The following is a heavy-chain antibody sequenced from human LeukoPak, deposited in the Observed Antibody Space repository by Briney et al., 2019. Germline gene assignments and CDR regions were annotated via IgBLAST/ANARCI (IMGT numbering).Heavy chain of an antibody. D-gene: IGHD5-12*01. CDR2: IYPGDSDT. Sequence: GESLKISCKGSRYSFTSYWIGWVRQMPGKGLEWMGIIYPGDSDTRYSPSFQGQVTISADKSISTAYLQWSSLKASDTAMYYCARGSVDIVATIGYWGQGTLVTVSS. J-gene: IGHJ4*02. CDR3: ARGSVDIVATIGY. V-gene: IGHV5-51*01. CDR1: RYSFTSYW.